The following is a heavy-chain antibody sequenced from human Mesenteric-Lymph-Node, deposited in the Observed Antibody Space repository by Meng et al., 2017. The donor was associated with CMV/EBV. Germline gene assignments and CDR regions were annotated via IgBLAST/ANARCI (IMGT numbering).Heavy chain of an antibody. J-gene: IGHJ4*02. V-gene: IGHV1-2*02. CDR2: INPNSGGT. D-gene: IGHD2-2*01. CDR3: ARDKCTSTSCSFDY. CDR1: GYTFTGYY. Sequence: ASVKVSCKASGYTFTGYYMHWVRQAPGQGLEWMGWINPNSGGTNYAQKFQGRVTMTRDTSISTAYMELSRLRSDDTAVYYCARDKCTSTSCSFDYWGQGTLVTVSS.